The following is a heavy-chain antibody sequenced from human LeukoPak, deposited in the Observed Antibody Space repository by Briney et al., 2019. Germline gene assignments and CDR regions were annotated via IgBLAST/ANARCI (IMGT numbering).Heavy chain of an antibody. D-gene: IGHD2-21*01. CDR2: INWHGGST. V-gene: IGHV3-20*04. CDR1: GSTFDDHG. Sequence: PGGSLRLSCAASGSTFDDHGMSWVRQAPGKGLEWVSNINWHGGSTGYADSVKGRFTISRDNAKKSLYLQMSSLRAEDTALYYCARDWVGISRNAFDIWGQGTMVTVSS. J-gene: IGHJ3*02. CDR3: ARDWVGISRNAFDI.